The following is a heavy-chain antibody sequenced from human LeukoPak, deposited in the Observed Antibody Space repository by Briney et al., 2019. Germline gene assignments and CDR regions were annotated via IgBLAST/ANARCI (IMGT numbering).Heavy chain of an antibody. V-gene: IGHV3-23*01. Sequence: GGSLRLSCAASGFTFSNYAMSWVRQAPGKGLEWVSAISGSSDGTYYADSVKGRFTISSDNSKNTLYLQMNSLRAEDTAVYYCSEGGGYYGFGRYFYLWGQGTLVTVSS. D-gene: IGHD3-10*01. CDR3: SEGGGYYGFGRYFYL. J-gene: IGHJ4*02. CDR2: ISGSSDGT. CDR1: GFTFSNYA.